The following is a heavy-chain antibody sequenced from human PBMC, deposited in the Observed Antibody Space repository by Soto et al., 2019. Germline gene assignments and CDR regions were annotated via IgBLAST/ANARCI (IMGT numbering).Heavy chain of an antibody. D-gene: IGHD2-21*02. CDR3: ARVVCVGGDCYRTPNNWFDP. CDR2: ISSSGSTR. CDR1: GLTFSSYE. J-gene: IGHJ5*02. Sequence: GGSLRLSCAASGLTFSSYEMNWVRQAPGKGLEWVSYISSSGSTRYYADSVKGRFTITRDNAKNSLYLQMNSLRAEDTAVYYCARVVCVGGDCYRTPNNWFDPWGQGTLVTVSS. V-gene: IGHV3-48*03.